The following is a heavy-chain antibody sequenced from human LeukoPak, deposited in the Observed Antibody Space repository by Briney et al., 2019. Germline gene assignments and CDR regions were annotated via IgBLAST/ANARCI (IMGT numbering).Heavy chain of an antibody. Sequence: GGSLRLSCSTSGFNFGDFPMAWVRQAPGKGLEWVGYIRAKAYGGTAEYGPSVKGRFFVSRDDAKGIAYLQMNSLKSEDKAVYYCTRGSGRFEYWGQGTLVSVSS. V-gene: IGHV3-49*04. CDR3: TRGSGRFEY. J-gene: IGHJ4*02. CDR2: IRAKAYGGTA. D-gene: IGHD1-26*01. CDR1: GFNFGDFP.